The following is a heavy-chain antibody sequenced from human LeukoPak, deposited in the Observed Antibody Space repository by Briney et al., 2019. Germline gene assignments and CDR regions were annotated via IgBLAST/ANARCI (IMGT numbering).Heavy chain of an antibody. CDR1: GFTFSSYG. J-gene: IGHJ4*02. CDR2: ISFDGSNK. CDR3: AKSPYSSGWVPSYFDY. Sequence: GGSLRLSCAASGFTFSSYGVHWVRQAPGKGLEWVALISFDGSNKYYADSVKGRFTISRDNSKNTLYLQMNSLRAEDTAVYYCAKSPYSSGWVPSYFDYWGQGTLVTVSS. D-gene: IGHD6-19*01. V-gene: IGHV3-30*18.